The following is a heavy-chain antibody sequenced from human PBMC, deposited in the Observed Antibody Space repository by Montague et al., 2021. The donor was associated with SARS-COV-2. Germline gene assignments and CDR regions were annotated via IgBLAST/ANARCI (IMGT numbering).Heavy chain of an antibody. CDR2: IYYSGST. D-gene: IGHD3-22*01. CDR3: ARARITMIVAVNAFDI. V-gene: IGHV4-31*03. J-gene: IGHJ3*02. CDR1: GGSISSGGYY. Sequence: TLSLTCTVSGGSISSGGYYWSWIRQHPGKGLEWIGYIYYSGSTYYNLSLKSRVTISVDTSKNQFSLKLSSVTAADTAVYYCARARITMIVAVNAFDIWGQGTMVTVSS.